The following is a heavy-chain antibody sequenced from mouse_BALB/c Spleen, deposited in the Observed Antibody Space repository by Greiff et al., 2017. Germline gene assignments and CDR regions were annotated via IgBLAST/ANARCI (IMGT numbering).Heavy chain of an antibody. CDR1: GYTFTSYW. CDR2: IYPGDGDT. Sequence: VKLVESGAELARPGASVKLSCKASGYTFTSYWMQWVKQRPGQGLEWIGAIYPGDGDTRYTQKFKGKATLTADKSSSTAYMQLSSLASEDSAVYYCARENAMDYWGQGTSVTVSS. V-gene: IGHV1-87*01. J-gene: IGHJ4*01. CDR3: ARENAMDY.